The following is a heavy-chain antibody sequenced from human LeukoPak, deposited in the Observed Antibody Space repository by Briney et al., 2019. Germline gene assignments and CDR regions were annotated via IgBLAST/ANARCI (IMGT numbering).Heavy chain of an antibody. D-gene: IGHD2-2*01. CDR3: ARNIGYCSSTNCYDSFHADY. Sequence: GGSLRLSCAASGFIFSDYYMTWIRQAPGKGLEWVSYISGTGGTISYADSVKGRFTISRDNAKNSLYLQMNSLRAEDTAVYYCARNIGYCSSTNCYDSFHADYWGQGTLVTVSS. CDR1: GFIFSDYY. CDR2: ISGTGGTI. V-gene: IGHV3-11*01. J-gene: IGHJ4*02.